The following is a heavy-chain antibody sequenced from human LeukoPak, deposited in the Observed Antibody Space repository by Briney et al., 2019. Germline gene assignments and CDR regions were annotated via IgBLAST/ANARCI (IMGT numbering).Heavy chain of an antibody. CDR3: ARVKPKPVLLWFGELYGYYFDY. J-gene: IGHJ4*02. V-gene: IGHV4-34*01. CDR2: INHSGST. CDR1: GGSFSGYY. Sequence: SQTLSLTCAVYGGSFSGYYWSWIRQPPGKGLEWIGEINHSGSTNYNPSLKSRVTISVDTSKNQFSLKPSSVTAADTAVYYCARVKPKPVLLWFGELYGYYFDYWGQGTLVTVSS. D-gene: IGHD3-10*01.